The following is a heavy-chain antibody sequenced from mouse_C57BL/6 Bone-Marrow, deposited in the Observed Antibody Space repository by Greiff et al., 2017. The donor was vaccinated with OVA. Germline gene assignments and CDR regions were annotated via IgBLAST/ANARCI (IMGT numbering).Heavy chain of an antibody. CDR1: GFTFSDYG. J-gene: IGHJ1*03. CDR2: ISSGSSTI. Sequence: EVQRVESGGGLVKPGGSLKLSCAASGFTFSDYGMHWVRQAPEKGLEWVAYISSGSSTISYADTVKGRFTISRDNAKNTLFLQMTIQRSEDTAMYYCARSNYGYFDVWGTGTTVSVSS. V-gene: IGHV5-17*01. CDR3: ARSNYGYFDV.